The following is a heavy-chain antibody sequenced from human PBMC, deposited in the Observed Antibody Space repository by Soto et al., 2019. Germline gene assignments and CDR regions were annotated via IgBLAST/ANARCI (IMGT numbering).Heavy chain of an antibody. CDR3: ARDDVLCDGGRCYGVPLAV. CDR1: GFTVSSKY. V-gene: IGHV3-66*01. J-gene: IGHJ6*04. Sequence: EVQLVESGGGLVQPGGSLRLSCAASGFTVSSKYMTWVRQAPGKGLEWVSLIQSGGTTYYADSVKGRFTISRETSENTLHLQMDSLRVEDTAVYYWARDDVLCDGGRCYGVPLAVWGKGTTVTVSS. D-gene: IGHD2-15*01. CDR2: IQSGGTT.